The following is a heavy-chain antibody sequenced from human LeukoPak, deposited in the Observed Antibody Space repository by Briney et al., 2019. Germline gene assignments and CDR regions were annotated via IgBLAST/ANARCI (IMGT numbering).Heavy chain of an antibody. J-gene: IGHJ6*02. CDR2: ISSSGSST. CDR1: GFTFSSYV. V-gene: IGHV3-23*01. Sequence: GGSLRLSCAASGFTFSSYVMSWVRQAPGKGLEWVSAISSSGSSTYFADSVKGRFTISRDNSKNTLFLQMNTLRAEDTAVYYCAKYPSTVTTFYSYGMDVWGQGTSVTVSS. D-gene: IGHD4-11*01. CDR3: AKYPSTVTTFYSYGMDV.